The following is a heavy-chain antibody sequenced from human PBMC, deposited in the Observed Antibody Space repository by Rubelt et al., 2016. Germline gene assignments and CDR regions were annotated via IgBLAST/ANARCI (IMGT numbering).Heavy chain of an antibody. CDR1: GGSISSYY. CDR3: ARDCPMPRIRDDGWFDP. J-gene: IGHJ5*02. CDR2: IYYSGST. Sequence: QVQLQESGPGLVKPSETLSLTCTVSGGSISSYYWSWIRQPPGQGLEWIGYIYYSGSTNYNPSLKSRVTIPVDPSKNQFSLKLRCVTAADTAVYYCARDCPMPRIRDDGWFDPWGQGTLVTVSS. D-gene: IGHD2-15*01. V-gene: IGHV4-59*01.